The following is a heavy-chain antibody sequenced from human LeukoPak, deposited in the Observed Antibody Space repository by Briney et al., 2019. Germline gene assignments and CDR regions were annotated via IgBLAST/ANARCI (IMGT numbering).Heavy chain of an antibody. CDR2: ISSSSSYI. D-gene: IGHD6-13*01. CDR1: GFTFSSYS. J-gene: IGHJ4*02. Sequence: RGSLRLSCAASGFTFSSYSMNWVRQAPGKGLEWVSSISSSSSYIYYADSVKGRFTISRDNAKNSLYLQMNSLRAEDTAVYYCAGIAAAGTAYWGQGTLVTVSS. V-gene: IGHV3-21*01. CDR3: AGIAAAGTAY.